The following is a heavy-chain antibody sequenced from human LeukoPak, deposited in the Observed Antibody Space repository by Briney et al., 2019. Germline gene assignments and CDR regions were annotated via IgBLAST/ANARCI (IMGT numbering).Heavy chain of an antibody. Sequence: SETLSLTCNVSGGSISNYYWTWIRQPPGKGLEWIGYIYYSGSTNYNPSLKSRVTISVDTSKNQFSLKLSSVTAADTAVYYCARGVRFLEWYHYYYYMDVWGKGTTVTVSS. V-gene: IGHV4-59*01. D-gene: IGHD3-3*01. J-gene: IGHJ6*03. CDR3: ARGVRFLEWYHYYYYMDV. CDR1: GGSISNYY. CDR2: IYYSGST.